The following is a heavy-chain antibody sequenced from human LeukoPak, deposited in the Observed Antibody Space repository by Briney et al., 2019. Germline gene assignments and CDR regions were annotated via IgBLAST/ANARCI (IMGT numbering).Heavy chain of an antibody. CDR2: INPNSGGT. V-gene: IGHV1-2*02. J-gene: IGHJ6*03. CDR1: GYTFTGYF. Sequence: VASVKVSCKASGYTFTGYFMHWVRQAPGQGLEWMGWINPNSGGTNYAQKFQGRVTMTRDTSTSTAYMELSRLRSDDTAVYYCARDYGDSSGHYYYYYMDVWGDGTTVTVSS. CDR3: ARDYGDSSGHYYYYYMDV. D-gene: IGHD4-17*01.